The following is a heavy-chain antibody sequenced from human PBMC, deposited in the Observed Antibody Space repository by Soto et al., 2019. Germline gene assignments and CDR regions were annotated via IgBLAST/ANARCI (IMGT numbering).Heavy chain of an antibody. Sequence: SETLCLTCTVSGGSISSGTYYWGWFRQPPGKGLEWIGSIYYSGSTYYNPSLESRVTISVDTSMNQFSLKLSSVTAADTAIYYCARHLTMVRRLDPWFDPWGQGILVTVSS. CDR1: GGSISSGTYY. J-gene: IGHJ5*02. V-gene: IGHV4-39*01. CDR2: IYYSGST. CDR3: ARHLTMVRRLDPWFDP. D-gene: IGHD3-10*01.